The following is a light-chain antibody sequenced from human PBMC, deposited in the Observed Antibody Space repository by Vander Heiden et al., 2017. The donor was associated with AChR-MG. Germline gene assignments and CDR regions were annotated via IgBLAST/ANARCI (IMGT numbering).Light chain of an antibody. J-gene: IGLJ2*01. CDR1: TSDVGGYTY. Sequence: QSALTQPASVSGSPGQSITISCTGTTSDVGGYTYVSWYQQHPDKAPKLMIYDVSNRPSGVSNRFSGSKSGNTASLTISGLQAEDEADYYCSSYRSSSTPVVFGGGTKLTVL. CDR3: SSYRSSSTPVV. CDR2: DVS. V-gene: IGLV2-14*03.